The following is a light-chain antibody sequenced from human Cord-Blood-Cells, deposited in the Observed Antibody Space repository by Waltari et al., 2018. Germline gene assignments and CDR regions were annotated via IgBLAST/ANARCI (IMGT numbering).Light chain of an antibody. J-gene: IGLJ1*01. CDR1: SSDVGGYNY. CDR3: SSYTSSSTYV. Sequence: QSALTQPPSVSGSPGQSITISCTGTSSDVGGYNYVSWYQQHPGNAPKLMIYDVSNRPSGGSNRFAGSKSGNPASLTISGLQAEDEADYYCSSYTSSSTYVFGTGTKVTVL. CDR2: DVS. V-gene: IGLV2-14*03.